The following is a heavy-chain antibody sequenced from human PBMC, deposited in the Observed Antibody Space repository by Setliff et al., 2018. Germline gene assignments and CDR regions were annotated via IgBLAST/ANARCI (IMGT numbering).Heavy chain of an antibody. Sequence: KPSETLSLTCTVSGGSISSSNWWTWVRQPPGKGLEWIGEIYRSGSINYNPSLKSRVTMSVDKSKNQFSLKLTSVTAADTAVYYCARGLEGEDYFYYMDVWGKGNTVTVSS. CDR1: GGSISSSNW. CDR2: IYRSGSI. V-gene: IGHV4-4*02. CDR3: ARGLEGEDYFYYMDV. D-gene: IGHD2-21*01. J-gene: IGHJ6*03.